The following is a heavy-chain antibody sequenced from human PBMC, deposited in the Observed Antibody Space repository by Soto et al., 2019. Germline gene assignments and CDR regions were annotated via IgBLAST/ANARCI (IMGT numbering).Heavy chain of an antibody. CDR1: GVSIISSSYY. J-gene: IGHJ4*02. V-gene: IGHV4-39*02. CDR2: IYYIGST. CDR3: ARRDLVVPAAMAPTNYFDY. Sequence: QLQLQESGPGLVKPSETLSLTCTVSGVSIISSSYYWGWIRQPPGKGLEWIGGIYYIGSTYYNPSLQIRVTISVDTSKNHISLKLSSVTAAATAMYYCARRDLVVPAAMAPTNYFDYWGQGTLVTVSS. D-gene: IGHD2-2*01.